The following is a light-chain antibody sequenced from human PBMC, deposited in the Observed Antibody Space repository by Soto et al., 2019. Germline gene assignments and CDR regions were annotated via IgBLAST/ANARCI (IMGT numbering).Light chain of an antibody. J-gene: IGLJ7*01. CDR2: GNN. CDR3: QSSAISMSGRAV. CDR1: SSNIGAGYD. Sequence: QSVLTQPPSVSGAPGQRVTISCTGSSSNIGAGYDVHWYQQLPGTAHKLLIYGNNNRPSGVPGRFSGSKSGTSASLTITGLQAEDEADYYCQSSAISMSGRAVFGGGTQLTVL. V-gene: IGLV1-40*01.